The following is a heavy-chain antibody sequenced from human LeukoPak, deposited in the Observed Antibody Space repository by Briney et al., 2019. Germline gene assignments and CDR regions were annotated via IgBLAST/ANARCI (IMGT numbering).Heavy chain of an antibody. CDR3: AIPRPYGTTWYGAIEY. D-gene: IGHD6-13*01. J-gene: IGHJ4*02. V-gene: IGHV3-23*01. CDR2: ISGSGGST. Sequence: GGSLRLSCAASGFTFSSYAMSWVRQAPGKGLEWVSAISGSGGSTYYADPVKGRFTISRDNSKNTLYLQMNSLRAEDTAVYYCAIPRPYGTTWYGAIEYWGQGSLVTVSS. CDR1: GFTFSSYA.